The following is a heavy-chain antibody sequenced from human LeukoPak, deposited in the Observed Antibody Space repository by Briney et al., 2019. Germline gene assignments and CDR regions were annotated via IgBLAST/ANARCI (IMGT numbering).Heavy chain of an antibody. CDR1: GFTFSSYG. CDR3: AKKYSTGLDP. D-gene: IGHD1-26*01. J-gene: IGHJ5*02. Sequence: PGGSLRLSCAASGFTFSSYGMYWVRQAPDKGLEWVAFIRYDGSNKYYADSVKGRFTVSRDNSKNTLYLQMKRLRAEDTAVYYCAKKYSTGLDPWGQGTLVTVSS. CDR2: IRYDGSNK. V-gene: IGHV3-30*02.